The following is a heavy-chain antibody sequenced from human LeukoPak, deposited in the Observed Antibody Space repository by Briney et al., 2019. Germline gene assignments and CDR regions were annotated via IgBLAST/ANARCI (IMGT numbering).Heavy chain of an antibody. CDR2: INPSGGST. V-gene: IGHV1-46*01. J-gene: IGHJ4*02. CDR3: ARDYGIAAAYYFDY. CDR1: GYTFTSYY. D-gene: IGHD6-13*01. Sequence: ASAKVSCKASGYTFTSYYMHWVRQAPGQGLEWMEIINPSGGSTSYAQKFQGRVTMTRDTSTSTVYMELSGLRSEDTAVYYCARDYGIAAAYYFDYWGQGTLVTVSS.